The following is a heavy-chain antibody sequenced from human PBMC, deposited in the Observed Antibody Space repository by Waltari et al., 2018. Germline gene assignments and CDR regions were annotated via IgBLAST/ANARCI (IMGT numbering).Heavy chain of an antibody. CDR2: ISWNSGSI. Sequence: EVQLVESGGGLVQPGRSLRLSCAASGFTFDDYAMHWVRQAPGKGLEWVSGISWNSGSIGYADSVKGRFTISRDNAKNSLYLQMNSLRAEDTALYYCAKDMTGTIFGVVGFDYWGQGTLVIVSS. CDR1: GFTFDDYA. V-gene: IGHV3-9*01. D-gene: IGHD3-3*01. J-gene: IGHJ4*02. CDR3: AKDMTGTIFGVVGFDY.